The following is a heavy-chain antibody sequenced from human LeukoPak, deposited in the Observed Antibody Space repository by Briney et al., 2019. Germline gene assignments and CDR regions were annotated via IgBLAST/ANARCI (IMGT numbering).Heavy chain of an antibody. CDR3: ARLSPYTAGIY. J-gene: IGHJ4*02. D-gene: IGHD1-1*01. CDR2: INHSGST. V-gene: IGHV4-34*01. CDR1: GGSFSGYY. Sequence: SETLSLTCAVYGGSFSGYYWSWIRQPPGKGLEWIGEINHSGSTNYNPSLKNRVTISVDTSKNQFSLKLSSVTAADTAVYYCARLSPYTAGIYWGQGTLVTVSS.